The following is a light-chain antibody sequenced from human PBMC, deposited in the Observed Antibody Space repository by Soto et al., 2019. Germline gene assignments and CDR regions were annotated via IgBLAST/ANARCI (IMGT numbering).Light chain of an antibody. J-gene: IGKJ4*01. V-gene: IGKV4-1*01. CDR1: QSVATSSKNKNF. CDR2: WAS. CDR3: QQYYSPPLT. Sequence: DIVMTQSPDSLAVSLGERATINCKSSQSVATSSKNKNFLAWYQQKPGQPPKLLIYWASARESGVPDRFSGSGSGTDFTLTISSLQAEDVAVYYCQQYYSPPLTFGGGTRVEIK.